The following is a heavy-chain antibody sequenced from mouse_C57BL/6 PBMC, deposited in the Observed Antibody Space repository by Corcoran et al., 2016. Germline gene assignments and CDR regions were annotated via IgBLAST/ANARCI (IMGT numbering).Heavy chain of an antibody. CDR2: IYPGDGDT. Sequence: QVQLQQSGAELVKPGASVKISCKASGYAFSSYWMNWVKQRPGKGLEWIGQIYPGDGDTNYNGKFKGKATLTADKSSSTAYMQLSSLTSEDSAVYFCARRLEDGYYPFAYWGQGTLVTVSA. D-gene: IGHD2-3*01. V-gene: IGHV1-80*01. CDR3: ARRLEDGYYPFAY. J-gene: IGHJ3*01. CDR1: GYAFSSYW.